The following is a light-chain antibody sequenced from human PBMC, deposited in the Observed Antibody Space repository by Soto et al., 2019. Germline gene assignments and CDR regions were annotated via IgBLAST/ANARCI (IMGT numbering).Light chain of an antibody. CDR1: NSDVGRYNF. Sequence: QSALTQPRSVSGSPGQSVTISCTGTNSDVGRYNFVSWYQQLPGKAPKLLISAVSQRPSGVPDRFSGSKSGNTASLTISGLPDDDEAYYCCYSYTGSDIVVFGGGTKLTVL. CDR2: AVS. J-gene: IGLJ2*01. CDR3: YSYTGSDIVV. V-gene: IGLV2-11*01.